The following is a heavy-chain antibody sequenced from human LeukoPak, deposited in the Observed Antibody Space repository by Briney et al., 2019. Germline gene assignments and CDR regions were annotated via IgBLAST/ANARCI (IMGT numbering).Heavy chain of an antibody. CDR2: IYTSGST. Sequence: SETLSLTGTVSGGSISSYYWSWIRQPAGKGREGIGRIYTSGSTNYNPSLKSRVTMSVDTSKNQFSLKLSSVTAADTAVYYCARSAGHCSSTSCYSSYYYYGMDVWGQGTTVTVSS. CDR1: GGSISSYY. V-gene: IGHV4-4*07. J-gene: IGHJ6*02. CDR3: ARSAGHCSSTSCYSSYYYYGMDV. D-gene: IGHD2-2*01.